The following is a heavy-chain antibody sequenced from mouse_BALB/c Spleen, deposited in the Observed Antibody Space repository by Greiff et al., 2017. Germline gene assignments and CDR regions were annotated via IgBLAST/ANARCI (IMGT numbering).Heavy chain of an antibody. CDR3: ARRFHYYGYGFAY. CDR1: GYTFTDYN. V-gene: IGHV1-18*01. CDR2: INPNNGGT. J-gene: IGHJ3*01. D-gene: IGHD1-2*01. Sequence: EVKLMESGPELVKPGASVKIPCKASGYTFTDYNMDWVKQSHGKSLEWIGDINPNNGGTIYNQKFKGKATLTVDKSSSTAYMELRSLTSEDTAVYYCARRFHYYGYGFAYWGQGTLVTVSA.